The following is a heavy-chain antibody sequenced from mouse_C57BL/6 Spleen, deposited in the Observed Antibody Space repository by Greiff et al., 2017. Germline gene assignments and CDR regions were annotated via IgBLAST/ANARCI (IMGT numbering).Heavy chain of an antibody. V-gene: IGHV1-26*01. Sequence: VQLKQSGPELVKPGASVKISCKASGYTFTDYYMNWVKQSNGKSLEWIGDINPNNGGTSYNQKFKGKATLTVDKSSSKAYMELLSLTSADSAVSYCASGNISSYYFDYWGQGTSLTVSS. D-gene: IGHD4-1*01. CDR3: ASGNISSYYFDY. CDR1: GYTFTDYY. CDR2: INPNNGGT. J-gene: IGHJ2*02.